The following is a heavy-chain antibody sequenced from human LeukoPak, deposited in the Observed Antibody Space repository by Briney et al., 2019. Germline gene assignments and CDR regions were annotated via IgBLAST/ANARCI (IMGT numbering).Heavy chain of an antibody. CDR1: GFTFSSYT. V-gene: IGHV3-21*01. D-gene: IGHD3-16*02. J-gene: IGHJ4*02. CDR3: ARDRNYDYIWGGYRPDYFDY. Sequence: GGSLRLSCAAPGFTFSSYTMNWVRQAPGKGLEWVSSISSSSSYIYYADSVKGRFTISRDNAKNSLYLQMNSLRAEDTAVYYCARDRNYDYIWGGYRPDYFDYWGQGTLVTVSS. CDR2: ISSSSSYI.